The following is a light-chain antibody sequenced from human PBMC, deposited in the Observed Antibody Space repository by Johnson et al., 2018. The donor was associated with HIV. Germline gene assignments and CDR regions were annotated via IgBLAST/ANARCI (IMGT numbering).Light chain of an antibody. CDR2: ENN. J-gene: IGLJ1*01. V-gene: IGLV1-51*02. CDR3: GTWDSSLSAGV. Sequence: VLTQPPSVSAAPGQKVTISCSGSSSNIGNNYVSWYQQLPGTAPKLLIYENNKRPSGIPDRFSGSKSGTSATLGITGLQTGEEADYYCGTWDSSLSAGVFGTGTKVTAL. CDR1: SSNIGNNY.